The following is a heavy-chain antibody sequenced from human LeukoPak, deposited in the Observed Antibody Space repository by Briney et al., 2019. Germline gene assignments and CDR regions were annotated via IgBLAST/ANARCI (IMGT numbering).Heavy chain of an antibody. D-gene: IGHD1-1*01. CDR2: ISGSGGST. V-gene: IGHV3-23*01. CDR1: GFTFSSYA. CDR3: AKAPTMAVRYFDY. Sequence: GGSLRLSCEVSGFTFSSYAMTWVRQAPGKGLEWVSAISGSGGSTYYADSVKGQFTISRDNSKNTLYLQMNSLRAEDTAVYYCAKAPTMAVRYFDYWGQGTLVTVSS. J-gene: IGHJ4*02.